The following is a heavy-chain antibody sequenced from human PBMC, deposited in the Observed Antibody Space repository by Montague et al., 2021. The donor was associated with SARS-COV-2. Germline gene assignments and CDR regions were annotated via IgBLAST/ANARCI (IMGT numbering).Heavy chain of an antibody. V-gene: IGHV4-39*01. D-gene: IGHD1-7*01. Sequence: LVKPTQTLTLTCTFSGFSLDTSGEAVGWIRQPPGKALEWIGSIYHNGKTYYNPSLERRALLSIDTSKNQFSLRLSSVIASDTSVYYCAVELNYFFNYWGRNFLVSVSS. CDR2: IYHNGKT. CDR1: GFSLDTSGEA. CDR3: AVELNYFFNY. J-gene: IGHJ4*02.